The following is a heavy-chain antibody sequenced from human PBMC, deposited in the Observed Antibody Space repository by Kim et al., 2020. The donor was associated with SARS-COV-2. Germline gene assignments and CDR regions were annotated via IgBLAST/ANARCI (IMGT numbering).Heavy chain of an antibody. V-gene: IGHV3-23*01. CDR1: GFTFSSYA. J-gene: IGHJ4*02. D-gene: IGHD6-19*01. CDR2: ISGSGGST. Sequence: GGSLRLSCAASGFTFSSYAMSWVRQAPGKGLEWVSAISGSGGSTYYADSVKGRFTISRDNSKNTLYLQMNSLRAEDTAVYYCAKDLGSSGWYFEPFDYWGQGTLVTVSS. CDR3: AKDLGSSGWYFEPFDY.